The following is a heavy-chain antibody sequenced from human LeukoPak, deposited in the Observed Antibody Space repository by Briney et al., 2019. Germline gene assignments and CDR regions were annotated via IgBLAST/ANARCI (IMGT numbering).Heavy chain of an antibody. V-gene: IGHV4-59*01. D-gene: IGHD4-23*01. J-gene: IGHJ5*02. CDR1: GGSTSSYC. CDR3: ARFDDSGGNWLDP. CDR2: VFYTGTT. Sequence: SETLSLTSTVSGGSTSSYCWSWIRQPPGKGLEWIGYVFYTGTTNYNPSLRSRLTISIDTSKNQFSLKLTSVTAADTAVYYCARFDDSGGNWLDPWGQGTLVTVSS.